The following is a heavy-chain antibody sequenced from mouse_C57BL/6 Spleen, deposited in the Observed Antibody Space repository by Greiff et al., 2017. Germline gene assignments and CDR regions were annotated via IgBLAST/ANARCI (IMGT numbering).Heavy chain of an antibody. CDR2: IHPNSGST. Sequence: VKLQESGAELVKPGASVKLSCKASGYTFTSYWMHWVKQRPGQGLEWIGMIHPNSGSTNYNEKFKSKATLTVDKSSSTAYMQLSSLTSEDSAVYYCARSGLGGVYFDYWGQGTTLTVSS. V-gene: IGHV1-64*01. CDR1: GYTFTSYW. D-gene: IGHD4-1*01. J-gene: IGHJ2*01. CDR3: ARSGLGGVYFDY.